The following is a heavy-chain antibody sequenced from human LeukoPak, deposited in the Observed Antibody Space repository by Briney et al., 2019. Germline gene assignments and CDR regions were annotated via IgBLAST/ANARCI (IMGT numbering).Heavy chain of an antibody. V-gene: IGHV3-20*04. CDR1: GFTFDDYG. D-gene: IGHD6-13*01. J-gene: IGHJ4*02. CDR3: ARDPPIAAAGTEDY. Sequence: PGGSLRLSCAASGFTFDDYGMSWVRQAPGKGLEWVFGINWNGGSTGYADSVKGRFTISRDNAKNSLYLQMNSLRAEDTALYYCARDPPIAAAGTEDYWGQGTLVTVSS. CDR2: INWNGGST.